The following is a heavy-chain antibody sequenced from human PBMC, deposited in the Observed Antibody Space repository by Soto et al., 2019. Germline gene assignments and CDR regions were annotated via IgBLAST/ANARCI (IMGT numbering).Heavy chain of an antibody. Sequence: GSLRLSCAASGFTFSNAWMSWVRQAPGKGLEWGGRIKSKTDGGTTDYAAPVKGRFTISRDDSKNTLYLQMNSLKTEDTAVYYCTTVTIAAAGNVVGLIDYWGQGTLVTVSS. CDR1: GFTFSNAW. CDR2: IKSKTDGGTT. J-gene: IGHJ4*02. D-gene: IGHD6-13*01. CDR3: TTVTIAAAGNVVGLIDY. V-gene: IGHV3-15*01.